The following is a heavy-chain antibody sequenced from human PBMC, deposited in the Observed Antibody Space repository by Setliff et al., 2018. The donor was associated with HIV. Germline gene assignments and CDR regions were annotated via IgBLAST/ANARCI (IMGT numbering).Heavy chain of an antibody. CDR2: INAGNGNT. CDR1: GYTLTTHA. CDR3: ARGSSGWPYYFDY. Sequence: ASVKVSCKASGYTLTTHAMHWVRQAPGQSLEWMGWINAGNGNTKYSQKFQGRVTITRDTSARTAYMDLSSLRSEDTAVYYCARGSSGWPYYFDYWGQGTLVTVSS. J-gene: IGHJ4*02. V-gene: IGHV1-3*01. D-gene: IGHD6-19*01.